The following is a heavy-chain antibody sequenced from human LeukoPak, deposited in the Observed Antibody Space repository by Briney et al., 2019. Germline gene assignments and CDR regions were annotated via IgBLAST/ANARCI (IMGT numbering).Heavy chain of an antibody. Sequence: SETLSLTCSVSGGSVTTASFYWGWIRQPPGKGLEWIGYIYYSGSTNYNPSLKSRVTISVDTSKNQFSLKLSSVTAADTAVYYCARAVSWTDYYYYMDVWGKGTTVTVSS. J-gene: IGHJ6*03. CDR1: GGSVTTASFY. CDR2: IYYSGST. CDR3: ARAVSWTDYYYYMDV. V-gene: IGHV4-61*01. D-gene: IGHD6-13*01.